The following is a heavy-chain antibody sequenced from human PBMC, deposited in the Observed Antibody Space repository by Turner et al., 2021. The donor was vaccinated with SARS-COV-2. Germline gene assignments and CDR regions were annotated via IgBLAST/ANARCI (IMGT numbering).Heavy chain of an antibody. D-gene: IGHD6-19*01. CDR1: GASISNDVYY. CDR2: AYFRGDT. V-gene: IGHV4-39*01. J-gene: IGHJ4*02. Sequence: QLQLQESGPGLVRRSETLSLTCSVSGASISNDVYYWDWIRQSPGKGLEWIGSAYFRGDTYSNPSIKSRLTISVDSSQNLFSLRLSSMTAADTAIYYCASRTFTSGWSYFDHWGQGALVTVSS. CDR3: ASRTFTSGWSYFDH.